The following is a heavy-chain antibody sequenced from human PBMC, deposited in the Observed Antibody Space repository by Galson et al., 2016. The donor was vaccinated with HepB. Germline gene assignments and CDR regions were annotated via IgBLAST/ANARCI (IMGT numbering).Heavy chain of an antibody. CDR2: IYPGDSHT. J-gene: IGHJ3*02. CDR1: EYPFTTYY. CDR3: ARHLGVLDAFDI. Sequence: QSGAEVKKPGESLRISCKGSEYPFTTYYIGWVRQMAGKGLEWMGIIYPGDSHTTYSPSFEGQVSISVDKSVNTAYLHWSNLKASDTAMYYCARHLGVLDAFDIWGQGTMVTVSS. V-gene: IGHV5-51*01. D-gene: IGHD3-10*01.